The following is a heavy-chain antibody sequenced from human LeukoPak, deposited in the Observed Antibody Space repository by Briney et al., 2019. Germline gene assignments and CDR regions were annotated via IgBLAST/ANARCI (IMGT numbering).Heavy chain of an antibody. CDR2: ISSSGSTI. V-gene: IGHV3-48*03. J-gene: IGHJ6*04. Sequence: GGALILSCAASVFTFSSYEMNWVRQAPGKGLEWVSYISSSGSTIYYADSVKGRFTSSRDNAKNSLYLQMNSLRAEDTAVYYCAELGITMVGGVWGKGTTVTISS. D-gene: IGHD3-10*02. CDR3: AELGITMVGGV. CDR1: VFTFSSYE.